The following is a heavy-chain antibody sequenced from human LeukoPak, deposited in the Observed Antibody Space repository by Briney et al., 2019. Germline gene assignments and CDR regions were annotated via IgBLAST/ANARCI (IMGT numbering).Heavy chain of an antibody. J-gene: IGHJ2*01. V-gene: IGHV4-59*01. CDR2: IYHTGFT. CDR3: ARDQRCSRCDGGCDQWYFDL. D-gene: IGHD2-21*02. Sequence: PSETLSLTCTFSGGSISGYYWSWLRQPPGKGLEWIGYIYHTGFTDYNPSLRSRLTISIDTSRNQFSLKLTSATAADTAVYYCARDQRCSRCDGGCDQWYFDLWGRGTLVTVSS. CDR1: GGSISGYY.